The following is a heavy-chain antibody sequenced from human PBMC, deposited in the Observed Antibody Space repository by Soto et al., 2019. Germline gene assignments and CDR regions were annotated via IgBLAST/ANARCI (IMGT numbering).Heavy chain of an antibody. CDR2: TYYRSKWYN. CDR1: GDSVSSNSAA. D-gene: IGHD3-10*01. J-gene: IGHJ6*02. Sequence: SQTLSLTCAISGDSVSSNSAAWNWIRQSPSRGLEWLGRTYYRSKWYNDYAVSVKSRITINPDTSKNQFSLQLNSVTPEDTAVYYCARKTLDYYGSGSYFDYYYGMDVGGQGTTVTVSS. V-gene: IGHV6-1*01. CDR3: ARKTLDYYGSGSYFDYYYGMDV.